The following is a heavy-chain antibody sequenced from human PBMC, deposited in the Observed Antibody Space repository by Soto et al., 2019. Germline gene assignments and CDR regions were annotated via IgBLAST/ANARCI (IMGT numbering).Heavy chain of an antibody. CDR1: GFSFGDYA. CDR2: ISGSGSSS. V-gene: IGHV3-23*01. J-gene: IGHJ4*02. CDR3: AKDRQWLVRNFDY. Sequence: GGSLRLSCAASGFSFGDYAMSWVRQSPGKGLEWVSGISGSGSSSYYTDSVKGRFTISRDNSKNRLYLQMHVLRAEDTGVYYCAKDRQWLVRNFDYWGLGTLVTVSS. D-gene: IGHD6-19*01.